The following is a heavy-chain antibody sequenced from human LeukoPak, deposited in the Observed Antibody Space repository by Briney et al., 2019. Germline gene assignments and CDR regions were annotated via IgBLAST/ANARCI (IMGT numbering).Heavy chain of an antibody. CDR1: GYTLTELS. D-gene: IGHD2-15*01. V-gene: IGHV1-24*01. CDR2: FDPEDGET. Sequence: ASVKVSCKVSGYTLTELSMHWVRQAPGKGLEWMGGFDPEDGETIYAQRFQGRVTMTEDTSTDTVYMELSSLRSEDTAVYYCATDSPTRDIVVVVAATPAAFDIWGQGTMVTVSS. J-gene: IGHJ3*02. CDR3: ATDSPTRDIVVVVAATPAAFDI.